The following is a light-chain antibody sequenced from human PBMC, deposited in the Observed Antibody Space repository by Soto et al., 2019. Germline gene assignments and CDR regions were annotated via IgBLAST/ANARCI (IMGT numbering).Light chain of an antibody. V-gene: IGKV1-39*01. CDR1: QSVTTY. J-gene: IGKJ3*01. CDR2: TAS. CDR3: QQRYRNTRT. Sequence: DIQMTRSPSTLSASLGDRVNITCRASQSVTTYLNWYQKKSGTDPKLLIYTASTLQSGVPPRFSGIGSGTDFTLTIGSLQTEECATYEGQQRYRNTRTFCPGTKGEIK.